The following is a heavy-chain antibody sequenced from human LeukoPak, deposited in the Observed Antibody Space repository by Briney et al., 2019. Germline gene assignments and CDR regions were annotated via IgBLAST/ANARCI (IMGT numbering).Heavy chain of an antibody. CDR3: ARVEVVATIPFDY. CDR2: INPNSGGT. V-gene: IGHV1-2*02. J-gene: IGHJ4*02. Sequence: ASVKVSCKASGYTFTGYYMHWVRQAPGQGLEWMGWINPNSGGTNYAQKFQGRVTMTRDTSISTAYMELSRLRSDDTAVYYCARVEVVATIPFDYWAREPWSPSPQ. D-gene: IGHD5-12*01. CDR1: GYTFTGYY.